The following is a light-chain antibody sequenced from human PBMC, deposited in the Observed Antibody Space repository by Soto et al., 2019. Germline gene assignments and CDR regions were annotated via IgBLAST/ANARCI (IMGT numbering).Light chain of an antibody. CDR3: QQYNSYPGT. J-gene: IGKJ1*01. V-gene: IGKV1-5*03. CDR1: QTANTW. CDR2: KAS. Sequence: DIQMTQSPSTLSASVGDRVTITCRASQTANTWLAWYQQKPGKAPKLLIYKASTLPSGVPSRFSGSGYRTEFTLTISSLQPDDFATYYCQQYNSYPGTFGQGTKVEIK.